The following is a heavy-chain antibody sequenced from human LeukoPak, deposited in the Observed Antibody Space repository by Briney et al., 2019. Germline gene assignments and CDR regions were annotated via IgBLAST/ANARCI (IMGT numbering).Heavy chain of an antibody. CDR1: GFTFSGYG. CDR2: IRYDGTTK. D-gene: IGHD6-19*01. J-gene: IGHJ4*02. V-gene: IGHV3-30*02. CDR3: VKDERYNSGGYWDY. Sequence: PGGSLRLSCAASGFTFSGYGMHWVRQAPGKGLDWVAFIRYDGTTKYYADSVKGRFTISRDNSKNTLSLQMNSLRAEDTAVYYCVKDERYNSGGYWDYWGQGTLVTVSS.